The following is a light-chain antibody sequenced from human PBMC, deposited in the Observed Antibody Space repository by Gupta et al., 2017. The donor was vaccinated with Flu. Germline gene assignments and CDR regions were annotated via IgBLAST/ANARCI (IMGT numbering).Light chain of an antibody. CDR3: QQYHTFPWT. CDR1: QDISSH. J-gene: IGKJ1*01. Sequence: GDTVTISCRMSQDISSHLAWYQQRPGKAPKLLIFDAATLESGVPSRFSGSGSGTEFALTITGLQSEDFATYHCQQYHTFPWTFGQGAKVEIK. CDR2: DAA. V-gene: IGKV1D-8*01.